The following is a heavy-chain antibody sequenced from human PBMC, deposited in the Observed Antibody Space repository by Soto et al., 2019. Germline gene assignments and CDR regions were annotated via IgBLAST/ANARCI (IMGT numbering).Heavy chain of an antibody. CDR3: ARVRDCSSTSCYRLDY. J-gene: IGHJ4*02. CDR2: INHSGST. D-gene: IGHD2-2*02. CDR1: GGSFSGYY. V-gene: IGHV4-34*01. Sequence: QVQLQQWGAGLLKPSETLSLTCAVYGGSFSGYYWSWIRQPPGKGLEWIGEINHSGSTNYNPSLTSRVTIPVDTSKNQFSLKLSSVTAADTAVYYCARVRDCSSTSCYRLDYWGQGTLVTVSS.